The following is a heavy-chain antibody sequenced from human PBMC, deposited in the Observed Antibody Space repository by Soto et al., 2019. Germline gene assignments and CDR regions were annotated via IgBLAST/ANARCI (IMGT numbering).Heavy chain of an antibody. Sequence: GGSLRLSCAASGFTFSSYAMSWIRQAPGKGLEWVSAISGSGGSTYYADSVKGRFTISRDNSKNTLYLQMNSLGAEDTAVYYCAKALPWAAAAGTGYFDYWGQGTLVTVSS. CDR2: ISGSGGST. V-gene: IGHV3-23*01. CDR3: AKALPWAAAAGTGYFDY. CDR1: GFTFSSYA. D-gene: IGHD6-13*01. J-gene: IGHJ4*02.